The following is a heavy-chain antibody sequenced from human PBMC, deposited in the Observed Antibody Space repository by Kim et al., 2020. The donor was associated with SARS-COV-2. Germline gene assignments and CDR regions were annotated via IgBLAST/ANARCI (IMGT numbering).Heavy chain of an antibody. Sequence: YYNPSLKSRVTISVDTSKNQFSLKLSSVTAADTAVYYCARRGIAAAGMDYWGQGTLVTVSS. CDR3: ARRGIAAAGMDY. V-gene: IGHV4-39*01. J-gene: IGHJ4*02. D-gene: IGHD6-13*01.